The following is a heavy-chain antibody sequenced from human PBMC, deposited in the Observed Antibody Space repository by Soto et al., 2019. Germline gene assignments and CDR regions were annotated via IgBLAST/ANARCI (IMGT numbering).Heavy chain of an antibody. CDR2: IYYSGST. Sequence: PSETLSLTCTVSGGSISSYYWSWIRQPPGKGLEWIGYIYYSGSTNYNPSLKSRVTISVDTSKNQFSLKLSSVTAADTAVYYCARGIYGSGSYYPRGWFDPWGQGTLVTVSS. J-gene: IGHJ5*02. V-gene: IGHV4-59*08. CDR1: GGSISSYY. CDR3: ARGIYGSGSYYPRGWFDP. D-gene: IGHD3-10*01.